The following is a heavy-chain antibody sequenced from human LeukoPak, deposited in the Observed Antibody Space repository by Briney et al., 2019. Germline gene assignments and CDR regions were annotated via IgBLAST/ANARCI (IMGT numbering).Heavy chain of an antibody. V-gene: IGHV3-7*01. Sequence: GGSLRLSCAASGFTFSSYWMSWVRQAPGKGLEWVANIKQDGSERYYVDSVKGRFTISRDNTKSSLYLQMNSLRAEDTAVYYCARKAAPAMDVWGQGTTVTVSS. J-gene: IGHJ6*02. CDR2: IKQDGSER. CDR1: GFTFSSYW. CDR3: ARKAAPAMDV. D-gene: IGHD6-6*01.